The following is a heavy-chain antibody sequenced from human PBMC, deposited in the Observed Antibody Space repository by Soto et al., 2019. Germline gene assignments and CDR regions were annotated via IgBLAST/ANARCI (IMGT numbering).Heavy chain of an antibody. CDR1: GFTFSSYS. D-gene: IGHD6-13*01. CDR2: ISSSSSYI. J-gene: IGHJ3*02. V-gene: IGHV3-21*01. Sequence: GSLRLSCAASGFTFSSYSMNWVRQAPGKGLEWVSSISSSSSYIYYADSVKGRFTISRDNAKNSLYLQMNSLRAEDTAVYYCARVLPGIAAARGAFDIWGQGTMVTVSS. CDR3: ARVLPGIAAARGAFDI.